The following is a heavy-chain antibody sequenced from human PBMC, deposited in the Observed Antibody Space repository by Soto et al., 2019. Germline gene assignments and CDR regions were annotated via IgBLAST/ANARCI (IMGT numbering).Heavy chain of an antibody. Sequence: GGSLRLSCAASGFTFSSYAMSWVRQAPGKGLEWVSVISGSGDFTFYADSVKGRFTISRDNSKNTLYLQMNSLRAEDTAVYYYVNYQNDILSYWGQGTLVTVSS. CDR1: GFTFSSYA. V-gene: IGHV3-23*01. CDR3: VNYQNDILSY. CDR2: ISGSGDFT. J-gene: IGHJ4*02. D-gene: IGHD3-9*01.